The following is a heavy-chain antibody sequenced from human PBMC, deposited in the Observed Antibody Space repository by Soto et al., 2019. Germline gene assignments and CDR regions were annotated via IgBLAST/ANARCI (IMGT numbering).Heavy chain of an antibody. D-gene: IGHD3-10*01. CDR1: GGSISSSSYY. CDR3: ARRGNYFVSGSYFPIPSKGGYAY. Sequence: SETLSLTCTVSGGSISSSSYYWGWIRQPPGKGLEWIGSIYYSGSTYYNPSLKSRVTISVDTSKNQFSLKLSSVTAADTAVYYCARRGNYFVSGSYFPIPSKGGYAYGGKGTLVTVSS. J-gene: IGHJ4*02. V-gene: IGHV4-39*01. CDR2: IYYSGST.